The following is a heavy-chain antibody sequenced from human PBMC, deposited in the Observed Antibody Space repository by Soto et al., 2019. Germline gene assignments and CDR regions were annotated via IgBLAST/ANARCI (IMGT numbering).Heavy chain of an antibody. D-gene: IGHD1-7*01. CDR2: IYYSGST. V-gene: IGHV4-30-4*01. Sequence: QVQLQESGPGLVQPSQTLSFTCTVSGGSISSGDYCWSWIRQPPGKGLEWIGYIYYSGSTYYNPSLKSRVTISVDTSKNQFSLKLSSVTAADTAVYYCARGDGTTGWFDPWGQGTLVTVSS. CDR3: ARGDGTTGWFDP. J-gene: IGHJ5*02. CDR1: GGSISSGDYC.